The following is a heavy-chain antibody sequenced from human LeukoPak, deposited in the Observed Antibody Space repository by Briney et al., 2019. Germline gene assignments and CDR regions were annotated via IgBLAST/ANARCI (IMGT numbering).Heavy chain of an antibody. D-gene: IGHD6-13*01. CDR3: ARHAKAYGSSCDY. CDR1: GYSFTTYW. Sequence: GESPKISCKGSGYSFTTYWISWVRQMPGKGLEWMGRIDPSDSYTNYSPSFQGHVTISADKSFSTAYLQWTSLKASDTAMYYCARHAKAYGSSCDYWGQGTLVTVS. V-gene: IGHV5-10-1*01. CDR2: IDPSDSYT. J-gene: IGHJ4*02.